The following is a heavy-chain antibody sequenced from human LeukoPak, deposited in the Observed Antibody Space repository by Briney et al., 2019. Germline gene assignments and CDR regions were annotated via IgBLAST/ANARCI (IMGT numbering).Heavy chain of an antibody. Sequence: GGSLRLSRAASGFTFSTYAMSWVRLAPGKGLEWVSGISGSGGSTYYADSAKGRFTSSRDNSNNTLYVQMNSLRVEDTAVYYCAKSGGLSGSGRLAMDVWGQGTTVTVSS. CDR3: AKSGGLSGSGRLAMDV. D-gene: IGHD3-10*01. CDR2: ISGSGGST. CDR1: GFTFSTYA. J-gene: IGHJ6*02. V-gene: IGHV3-23*01.